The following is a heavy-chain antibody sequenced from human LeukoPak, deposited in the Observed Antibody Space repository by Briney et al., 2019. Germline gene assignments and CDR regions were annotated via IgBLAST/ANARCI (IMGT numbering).Heavy chain of an antibody. J-gene: IGHJ4*02. CDR2: IYYSGST. CDR3: ASTLGSSWQSGF. Sequence: SEPLSLTCIVSGGSISSYYWTWIRQPPGKGLEWIGYIYYSGSTDYNPSLKSRVTISVDTSKNQFSLKLSSVTAADTAVYYCASTLGSSWQSGFWGQGTQVTVSS. V-gene: IGHV4-59*08. CDR1: GGSISSYY. D-gene: IGHD6-13*01.